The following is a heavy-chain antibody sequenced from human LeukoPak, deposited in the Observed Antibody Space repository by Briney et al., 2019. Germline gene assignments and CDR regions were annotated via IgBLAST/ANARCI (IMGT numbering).Heavy chain of an antibody. J-gene: IGHJ3*02. D-gene: IGHD1-26*01. CDR2: IYSGGST. Sequence: AGGSLRLSXAASGFTVSSNYMSWVRQAPGKGLEWVSVIYSGGSTYYADSVKGRFTISRDNSKNTLYLQMNSLRAEDTAVYYCARDLLGATSGDDAFDIWGQGTMVTVSS. CDR3: ARDLLGATSGDDAFDI. V-gene: IGHV3-66*02. CDR1: GFTVSSNY.